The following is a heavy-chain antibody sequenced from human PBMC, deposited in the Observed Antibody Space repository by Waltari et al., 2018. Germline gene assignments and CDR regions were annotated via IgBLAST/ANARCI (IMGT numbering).Heavy chain of an antibody. CDR2: IYHSGST. V-gene: IGHV4-38-2*01. J-gene: IGHJ5*02. D-gene: IGHD6-19*01. CDR1: GYSISSGYY. Sequence: QVQLQESGPGLVKPSETLSLTCAVSGYSISSGYYWGWIRQPPGKGLEWIGSIYHSGSTYYNPSLKSRVTISVDTSKNQFSLKLSSVTAADTAVYYCARRSSIAVAGNWFDPWGQGTLVTVSS. CDR3: ARRSSIAVAGNWFDP.